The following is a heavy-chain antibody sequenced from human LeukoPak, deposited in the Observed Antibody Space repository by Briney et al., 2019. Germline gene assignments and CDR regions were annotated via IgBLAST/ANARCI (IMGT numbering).Heavy chain of an antibody. J-gene: IGHJ6*02. Sequence: PSETLSLTCTVSGGSVSSYYWSWIRQPPGKGLEWIGYIYYSGSTNHNPSPKSRVTISVDTSKNQFSLKLSSVTAADTAVYHCARDNWNYGSSMDVWGQGTTVTVSS. V-gene: IGHV4-59*02. CDR1: GGSVSSYY. CDR2: IYYSGST. CDR3: ARDNWNYGSSMDV. D-gene: IGHD1-7*01.